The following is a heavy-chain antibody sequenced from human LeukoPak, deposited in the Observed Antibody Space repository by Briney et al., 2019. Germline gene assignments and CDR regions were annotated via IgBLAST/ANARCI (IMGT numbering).Heavy chain of an antibody. CDR3: ARDPGGGFDCSGGSCYFR. V-gene: IGHV4-38-2*02. J-gene: IGHJ4*02. CDR1: GYSISSGYY. D-gene: IGHD2-15*01. Sequence: SETLSLTCTVSGYSISSGYYWGWIRQPPGKGLEWIGSIYYSGSTYYNPSLKSRVTISVDTSKNQFSLKLSSVTAADTAVYYCARDPGGGFDCSGGSCYFRWGQGTLVTVSS. CDR2: IYYSGST.